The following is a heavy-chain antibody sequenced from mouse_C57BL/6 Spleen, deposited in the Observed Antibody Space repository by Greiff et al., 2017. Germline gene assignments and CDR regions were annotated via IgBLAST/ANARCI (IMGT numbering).Heavy chain of an antibody. D-gene: IGHD1-1*01. J-gene: IGHJ4*01. CDR3: ARVYYYGSSDAMDY. CDR2: IDPSDSET. Sequence: QVQLQQPGAELVRPGSSVKLSCKASGYTFTSYWMHWVKQRPIQGLEWIGNIDPSDSETHYNQKFKDKATLTVDKSSSTAYMQLSSLTSEDSAVYYYARVYYYGSSDAMDYWGQGTSVTVSS. CDR1: GYTFTSYW. V-gene: IGHV1-52*01.